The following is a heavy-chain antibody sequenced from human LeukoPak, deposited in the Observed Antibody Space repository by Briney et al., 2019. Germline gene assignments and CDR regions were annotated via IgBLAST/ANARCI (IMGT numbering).Heavy chain of an antibody. CDR1: GGSISGYY. CDR3: ARGYFDWFPLGNWFDP. J-gene: IGHJ5*02. D-gene: IGHD3-9*01. Sequence: SETLSLTCTVSGGSISGYYWSWSRQPPGKGVEWIGSIYYSGSTYYNPSLKSRVTISVDTSKNQFSLKLSSVTAADTAVYYCARGYFDWFPLGNWFDPWGQGTLVTVSS. CDR2: IYYSGST. V-gene: IGHV4-59*12.